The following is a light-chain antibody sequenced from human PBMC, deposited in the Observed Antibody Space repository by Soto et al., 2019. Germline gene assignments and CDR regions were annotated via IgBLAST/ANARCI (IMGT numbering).Light chain of an antibody. V-gene: IGLV7-43*01. CDR1: TGGVTSGHY. CDR3: LLYYVYAQV. J-gene: IGLJ2*01. Sequence: QAVVTQEPSLTVSLGTTVTLTCASSTGGVTSGHYPNWFQQKPGQEPRPRIYGTSNKHSWTPARFSGSLLGDKAALTLSGVQPEDEAEYYCLLYYVYAQVFGGGTKVTVL. CDR2: GTS.